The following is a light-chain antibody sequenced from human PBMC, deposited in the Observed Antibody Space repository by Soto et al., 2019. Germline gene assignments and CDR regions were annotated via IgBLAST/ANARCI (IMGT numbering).Light chain of an antibody. V-gene: IGKV1-5*03. Sequence: DIQMTQSNSTLSASVGDRVTITCLASQTIINWLAWYQQKPGKAPKLLIYKASTLEGEVPSRFSGSGSETEFTLTINSLQPDDSATYYCQQYHTYWWTFGQRRNVDIK. CDR1: QTIINW. J-gene: IGKJ1*01. CDR3: QQYHTYWWT. CDR2: KAS.